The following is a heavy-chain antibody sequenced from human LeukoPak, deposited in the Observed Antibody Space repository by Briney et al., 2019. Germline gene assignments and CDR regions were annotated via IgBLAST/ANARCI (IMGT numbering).Heavy chain of an antibody. V-gene: IGHV4-34*01. Sequence: SETLSLTCAVYGGSFSGYYWSWVRQPPGKGLEWIGEINHSGSTNYNPSLKSRVTISVDTSKNQFSLKLSSVSAADTAVYYCARGDFWSGYYRHFDYWGQGTLVTVSS. CDR1: GGSFSGYY. J-gene: IGHJ4*02. CDR3: ARGDFWSGYYRHFDY. CDR2: INHSGST. D-gene: IGHD3-3*01.